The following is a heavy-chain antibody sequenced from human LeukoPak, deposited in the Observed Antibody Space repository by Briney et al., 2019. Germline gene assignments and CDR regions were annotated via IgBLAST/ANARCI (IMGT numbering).Heavy chain of an antibody. CDR3: ARDPEYSSSSLSPTYDDY. Sequence: ASVKVSCKASGYTFTSYGISWVRQAPGQGLEWMGWISAYNGNTNYAQKLQGRVTMTTDTSTSTAYMELRSLRSDDTAVYYCARDPEYSSSSLSPTYDDYWGQGTLVTVSS. CDR1: GYTFTSYG. V-gene: IGHV1-18*01. D-gene: IGHD6-6*01. J-gene: IGHJ4*02. CDR2: ISAYNGNT.